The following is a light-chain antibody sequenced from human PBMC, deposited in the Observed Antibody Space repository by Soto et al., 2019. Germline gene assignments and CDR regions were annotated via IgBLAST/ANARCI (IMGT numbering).Light chain of an antibody. Sequence: DIQMTQSPSSLSASVGDTVTITCRASQGIGNDLGWYQQKSGKAPKRLIYAASSLQSGVPSRFSGSGSGTEFTLTISSLQPEDFATYYCLQHNSYFTFGQGTKLEIK. J-gene: IGKJ2*01. V-gene: IGKV1-17*01. CDR2: AAS. CDR3: LQHNSYFT. CDR1: QGIGND.